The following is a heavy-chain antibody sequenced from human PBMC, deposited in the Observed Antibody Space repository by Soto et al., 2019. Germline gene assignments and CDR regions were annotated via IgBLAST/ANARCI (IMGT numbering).Heavy chain of an antibody. V-gene: IGHV1-2*02. CDR1: GYTFTGYY. CDR2: INPNSGGT. Sequence: ASVKVSCKASGYTFTGYYMHWVRQAPGQGLEWMGWINPNSGGTNYAQKFQGRVTMTRDTSISTAYMELSRLRSDDTAVYYCARYSSGWYERLFDYWGQGTLVTVSS. D-gene: IGHD6-19*01. CDR3: ARYSSGWYERLFDY. J-gene: IGHJ4*02.